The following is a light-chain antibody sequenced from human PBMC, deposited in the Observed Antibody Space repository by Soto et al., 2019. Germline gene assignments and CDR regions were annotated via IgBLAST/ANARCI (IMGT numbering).Light chain of an antibody. CDR1: SSDVGGYNY. J-gene: IGLJ2*01. CDR3: CSYAGTFTFP. CDR2: DVS. Sequence: QSALAQPRSVSGSPGQSVTISCTGSSSDVGGYNYVSWYQHHPGKAPKLMIYDVSKRPSGVPNRFSGSKSANTASLTISGLQAEDEADYFCCSYAGTFTFPFGGGTQLTVL. V-gene: IGLV2-11*01.